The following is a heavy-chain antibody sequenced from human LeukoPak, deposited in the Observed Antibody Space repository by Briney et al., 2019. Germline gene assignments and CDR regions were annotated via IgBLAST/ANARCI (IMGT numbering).Heavy chain of an antibody. J-gene: IGHJ4*02. CDR3: ARDRYGYVGFDY. V-gene: IGHV4-39*02. CDR2: INYSGST. CDR1: GGSISISSRSYS. Sequence: SETLSLTCTVSGGSISISSRSYSWDWIRQPPGKGLEWNGTINYSGSTYYNPSLKSRVTISVDTSKTQFSLKLSSVTAAHTAVYYCARDRYGYVGFDYWGQGTLVTVSS. D-gene: IGHD5-18*01.